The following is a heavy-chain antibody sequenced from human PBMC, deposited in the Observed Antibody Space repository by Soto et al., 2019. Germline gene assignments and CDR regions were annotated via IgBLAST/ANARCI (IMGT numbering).Heavy chain of an antibody. Sequence: SETLSLTCTVSGGSISSSSYYWGWIRQPPGKGLEWIGSIYYSGSTYYNPSLKSRVTISVDTSKNQFSLKLSSVTAADTAVYYCVRLTAHRPGYYPHYWGPGTLVTVFS. CDR2: IYYSGST. CDR3: VRLTAHRPGYYPHY. CDR1: GGSISSSSYY. D-gene: IGHD3-9*01. V-gene: IGHV4-39*01. J-gene: IGHJ4*02.